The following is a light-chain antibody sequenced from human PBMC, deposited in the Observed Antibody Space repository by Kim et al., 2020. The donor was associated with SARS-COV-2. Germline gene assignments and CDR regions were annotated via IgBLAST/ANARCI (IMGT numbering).Light chain of an antibody. CDR1: SSDVGGYNY. J-gene: IGLJ2*01. Sequence: QSIPIPCTGTSSDVGGYNYVSWYQQFPGNAPRLMIYDVNKRPSGVPDRFSASKSGNTASLTISGLQADDEADYYCCSYAGGYTQVAFGGGTQLTVL. V-gene: IGLV2-11*03. CDR2: DVN. CDR3: CSYAGGYTQVA.